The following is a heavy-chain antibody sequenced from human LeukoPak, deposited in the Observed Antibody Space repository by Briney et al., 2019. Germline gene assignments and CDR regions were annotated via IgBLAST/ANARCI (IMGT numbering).Heavy chain of an antibody. CDR1: GFTFSSYG. V-gene: IGHV3-33*01. D-gene: IGHD3-16*02. CDR3: ARSGSYDYVWGSYRSRAFDI. CDR2: IWYDGSNK. Sequence: GGSLRLSCAASGFTFSSYGMHWVRQAPGKGLEWVAVIWYDGSNKYYADSVKGRFTISRDNSKNTLYLQMNSLRAEDTAVYYCARSGSYDYVWGSYRSRAFDIWGQGTMVTVSS. J-gene: IGHJ3*02.